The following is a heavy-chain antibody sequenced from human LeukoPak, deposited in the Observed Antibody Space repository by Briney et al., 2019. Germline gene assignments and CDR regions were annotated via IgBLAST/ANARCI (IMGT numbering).Heavy chain of an antibody. CDR1: GFTFSSYW. J-gene: IGHJ4*02. CDR2: IKQDGSEQ. CDR3: ARDTGGGYSCYDC. V-gene: IGHV3-7*01. Sequence: GGSLRLSCAASGFTFSSYWMTWIRQAPGKALEWVANIKQDGSEQYYVDSVKGRFTISRDNAKNSLYLQMNSLRAEDTAVYYCARDTGGGYSCYDCWGQGTLVTVSS. D-gene: IGHD5-18*01.